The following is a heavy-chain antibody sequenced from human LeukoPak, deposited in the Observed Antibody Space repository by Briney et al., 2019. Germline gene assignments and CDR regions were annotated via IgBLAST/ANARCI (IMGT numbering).Heavy chain of an antibody. CDR2: IGLSGGSI. D-gene: IGHD3-9*01. Sequence: GGSLRLSCATSGFTFSSYSMNWVRQTPGKGLEWVPSIGLSGGSIFYADSVKGRFSISRDNPKNSLYLQMNSLRAEDTAVYYCARMNYDILTGYYLRAFDVWGQRTMVTVSS. CDR1: GFTFSSYS. J-gene: IGHJ3*01. V-gene: IGHV3-21*01. CDR3: ARMNYDILTGYYLRAFDV.